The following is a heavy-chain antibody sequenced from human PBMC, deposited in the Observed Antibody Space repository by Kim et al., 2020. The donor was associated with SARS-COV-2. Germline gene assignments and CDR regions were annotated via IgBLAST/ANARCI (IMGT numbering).Heavy chain of an antibody. CDR2: IRSKANSYAT. J-gene: IGHJ6*02. V-gene: IGHV3-73*01. CDR3: TRTSRNGYNWYYYGIDV. CDR1: GFTFSGSA. D-gene: IGHD5-12*01. Sequence: GGSLRLSCAASGFTFSGSAMHWVRQASGKGLEWVGRIRSKANSYATAYAASVKGRFTISRDDSKNTAYLQMNSQKTGDTAVYYCTRTSRNGYNWYYYGIDVWGQGTTVTVSS.